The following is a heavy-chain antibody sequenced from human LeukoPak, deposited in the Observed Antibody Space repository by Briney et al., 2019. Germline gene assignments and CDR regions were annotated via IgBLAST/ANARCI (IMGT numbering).Heavy chain of an antibody. CDR3: ARGSLPIVVLPAALDD. Sequence: ASVTVSCKASGGTFSSYAISWVRQAPGQGLEWMGRIIPIFGTANYAQKFQGRVTITTDESTSTAYMELSSLRSEDTAVYYCARGSLPIVVLPAALDDWGQGTLVTVSS. V-gene: IGHV1-69*05. D-gene: IGHD2-2*01. CDR1: GGTFSSYA. CDR2: IIPIFGTA. J-gene: IGHJ4*02.